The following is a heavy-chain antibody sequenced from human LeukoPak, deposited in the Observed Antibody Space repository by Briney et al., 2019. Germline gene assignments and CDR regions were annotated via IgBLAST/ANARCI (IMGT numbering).Heavy chain of an antibody. D-gene: IGHD3-10*01. Sequence: PGGSLRLSCAASGFTFDDYGMSWVRQAPGKGLEWVSGINWNGGSTGYADSVKGRFTISRDNAKNSLYLQMSSLRAEDTALYYCARDRGDLRGSYYYYYMDVWGKGTTVTVSS. CDR2: INWNGGST. V-gene: IGHV3-20*04. CDR1: GFTFDDYG. CDR3: ARDRGDLRGSYYYYYMDV. J-gene: IGHJ6*03.